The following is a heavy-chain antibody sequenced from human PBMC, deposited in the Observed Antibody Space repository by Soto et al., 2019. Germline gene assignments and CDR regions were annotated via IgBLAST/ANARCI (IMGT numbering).Heavy chain of an antibody. CDR3: ARDNYDYIWGSYRYGHY. V-gene: IGHV4-39*02. CDR2: IYYSGST. D-gene: IGHD3-16*02. Sequence: QLQLQESGPGLVKPSETLSLTCTVSGGSISSSSYYWGWIRQPPGKGLEWIGSIYYSGSTYYNPSLKSRVTISVDTSKNQFSLKLSSVTAADTAVYYCARDNYDYIWGSYRYGHYWGQGTLVTVSS. CDR1: GGSISSSSYY. J-gene: IGHJ4*02.